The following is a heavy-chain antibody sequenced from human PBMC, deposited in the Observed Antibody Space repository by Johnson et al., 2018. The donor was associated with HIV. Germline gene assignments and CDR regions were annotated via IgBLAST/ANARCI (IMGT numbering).Heavy chain of an antibody. V-gene: IGHV3-30*02. CDR1: GFTFSSYG. Sequence: QVQLVESGGGLVQPGGSLRLSCAASGFTFSSYGMHWVRQAPGKGLEWVAFIRYDGSNKYYADSVKGRFTISRDNSKNTLFLQMHSLRPEDTAVYYCANRRGIGDGTTGSLDILGQGTMVTVSS. CDR2: IRYDGSNK. J-gene: IGHJ3*02. CDR3: ANRRGIGDGTTGSLDI. D-gene: IGHD1-1*01.